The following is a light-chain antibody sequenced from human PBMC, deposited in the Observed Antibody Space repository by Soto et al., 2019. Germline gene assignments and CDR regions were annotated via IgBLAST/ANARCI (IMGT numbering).Light chain of an antibody. V-gene: IGLV2-8*01. CDR2: EVT. Sequence: QSALTQPPSASGSPGQSVTISCTGTSSDFGGYDYVSWYQQHPGKATKIMIYEVTKRPSGVPDRFSGSKSGNTASLTVSGVQAEDEADYYCISYAGSNVVFGGGTKLTVL. J-gene: IGLJ2*01. CDR3: ISYAGSNVV. CDR1: SSDFGGYDY.